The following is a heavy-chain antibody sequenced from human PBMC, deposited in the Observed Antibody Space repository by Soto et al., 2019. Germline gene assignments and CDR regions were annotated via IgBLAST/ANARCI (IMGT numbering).Heavy chain of an antibody. J-gene: IGHJ4*02. V-gene: IGHV3-30*18. Sequence: QVQLVESGGGVVQPGRSLRLSCAASGFTFSSYGMHWVRQAPGKGLEWVAVISYDGSNKYYADSVKGRFTISRDNAKNTLYLQMNSLRAEDTAVYYCAKEIEDSFDSSGAFHYWGQGTLVTVSS. CDR1: GFTFSSYG. CDR2: ISYDGSNK. CDR3: AKEIEDSFDSSGAFHY. D-gene: IGHD3-22*01.